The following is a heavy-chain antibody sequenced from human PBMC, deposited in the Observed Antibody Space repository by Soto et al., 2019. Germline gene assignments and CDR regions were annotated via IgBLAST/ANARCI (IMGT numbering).Heavy chain of an antibody. V-gene: IGHV3-53*02. D-gene: IGHD1-26*01. CDR1: GFTVSSSY. Sequence: EVQLVETGGGLIQPGGSLRLSCAASGFTVSSSYMTWVRQAPGKGLEWVSVSYSGGNTYYADSVKGRFTISRDNSKNTLYLQMNSLRAEDTAVYYCARHPSGTTAGTYYGMDVWGQGTAVAVSS. CDR2: SYSGGNT. CDR3: ARHPSGTTAGTYYGMDV. J-gene: IGHJ6*02.